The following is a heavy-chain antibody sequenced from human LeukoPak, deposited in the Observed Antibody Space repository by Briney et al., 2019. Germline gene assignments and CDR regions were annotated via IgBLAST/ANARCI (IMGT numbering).Heavy chain of an antibody. CDR3: ARRYYDILTGLWYAFDI. J-gene: IGHJ3*02. D-gene: IGHD3-9*01. CDR1: GYSFTSYW. V-gene: IGHV5-10-1*01. Sequence: GESLKSSCKGSGYSFTSYWISWVRQMPVKGLEWMGRLDPSDSYTNYSPSFQGHVTISADKSISTAYLQWSSLKASDTAMYYCARRYYDILTGLWYAFDIWGQGTMVTVSP. CDR2: LDPSDSYT.